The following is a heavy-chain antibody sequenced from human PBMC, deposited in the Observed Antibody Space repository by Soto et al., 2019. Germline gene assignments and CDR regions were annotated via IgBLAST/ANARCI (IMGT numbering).Heavy chain of an antibody. CDR3: VRGASLNFDY. D-gene: IGHD1-26*01. CDR2: VNWNGGST. J-gene: IGHJ4*02. Sequence: EVQLVESGGAVLRPGGSLRLSCAASGFTFDDYGMSWARQAPGKGLEWVSGVNWNGGSTGYADSVKGRFTISRDNAKNSLYLQMNSLRAEDTAFYYCVRGASLNFDYWGQGTLVTVSS. CDR1: GFTFDDYG. V-gene: IGHV3-20*04.